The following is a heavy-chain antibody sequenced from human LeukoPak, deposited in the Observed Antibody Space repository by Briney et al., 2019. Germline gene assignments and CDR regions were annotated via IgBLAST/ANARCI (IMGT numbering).Heavy chain of an antibody. CDR2: IIPIFGTA. CDR1: GGTFISYA. CDR3: ARPPLAYYYDSSGYYYFDY. V-gene: IGHV1-69*15. J-gene: IGHJ4*02. Sequence: SSVKVSCKASGGTFISYAISWVRQAPGQGLEWMGRIIPIFGTANYAQKFQDRVTITADESTSTAYMELSSLRSEDTAVFYCARPPLAYYYDSSGYYYFDYWGQGTLVTVSS. D-gene: IGHD3-22*01.